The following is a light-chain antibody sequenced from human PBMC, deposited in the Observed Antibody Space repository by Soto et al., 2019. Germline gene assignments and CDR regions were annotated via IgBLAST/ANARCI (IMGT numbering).Light chain of an antibody. Sequence: IGLTQSPATLSLSPGKRATLSCRASQNISNYLIWYQQKPGQAPRLLIYDVSNRATGIAARFSGSGSGTDFTLPISSLEPEEFAVYYCQQRSNWPRTFGQGTKVEIK. J-gene: IGKJ1*01. CDR3: QQRSNWPRT. V-gene: IGKV3-11*01. CDR1: QNISNY. CDR2: DVS.